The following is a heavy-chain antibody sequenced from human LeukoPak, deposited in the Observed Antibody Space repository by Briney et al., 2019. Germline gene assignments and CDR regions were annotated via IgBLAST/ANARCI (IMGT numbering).Heavy chain of an antibody. CDR3: AGTNTGSLEAFDI. Sequence: PGGSLRLSCAAPRFTVSTSKMTWVRQAPGKGLERVSSISGGSTYYADSRKGRLTISRDNSKNTLYLQMNSLRAEDTAVYYCAGTNTGSLEAFDIWGQGTMVTVSS. J-gene: IGHJ3*02. CDR2: ISGGST. V-gene: IGHV3-38-3*01. D-gene: IGHD3-10*01. CDR1: RFTVSTSK.